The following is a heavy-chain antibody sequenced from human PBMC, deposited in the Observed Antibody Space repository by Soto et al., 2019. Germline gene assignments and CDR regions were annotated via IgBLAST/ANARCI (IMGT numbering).Heavy chain of an antibody. D-gene: IGHD6-13*01. CDR1: GFTFSSYW. CDR2: IKQDGSEK. J-gene: IGHJ6*02. V-gene: IGHV3-7*01. Sequence: LRLSCAASGFTFSSYWMSWVRQAPGKGLEWVANIKQDGSEKYYVDSVKGRFTISRDNAKNSLYLQMNSLRAEDTAVYYCARDLGASSSWLRYYYGMDVWGQGTTVTVSS. CDR3: ARDLGASSSWLRYYYGMDV.